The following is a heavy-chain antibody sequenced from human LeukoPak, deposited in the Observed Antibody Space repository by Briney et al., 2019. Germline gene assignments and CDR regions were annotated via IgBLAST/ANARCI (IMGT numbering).Heavy chain of an antibody. D-gene: IGHD2/OR15-2a*01. V-gene: IGHV1-2*02. J-gene: IGHJ3*02. Sequence: ASVKVSCKASGYTFTGYYMHWVRQAPGQGLEWMGWINPNSGGTNYAQKFQGRVTMTRDTSISTAYMELSRLRSDDTAVYYCARDFRDEYWLWTVSDAFDIWGQGTMVTVSS. CDR1: GYTFTGYY. CDR3: ARDFRDEYWLWTVSDAFDI. CDR2: INPNSGGT.